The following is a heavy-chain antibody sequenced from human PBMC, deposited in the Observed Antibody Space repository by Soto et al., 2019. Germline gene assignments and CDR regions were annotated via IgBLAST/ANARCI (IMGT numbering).Heavy chain of an antibody. CDR2: ISLGGTT. J-gene: IGHJ4*02. CDR3: VKQAVGSMSSE. D-gene: IGHD6-6*01. V-gene: IGHV4-39*01. CDR1: GAPINSHSYY. Sequence: PSETLSLTCAVSGAPINSHSYYWVWIRQPPGKGLEWIGTISLGGTTYYSPSLKSRLTASLDTFNNQVSLILSSVTVTDTAVYFCVKQAVGSMSSEWGPGTLVTVSS.